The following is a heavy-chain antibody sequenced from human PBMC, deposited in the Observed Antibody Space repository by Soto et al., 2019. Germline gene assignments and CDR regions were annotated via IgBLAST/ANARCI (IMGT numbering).Heavy chain of an antibody. CDR2: IYYGGST. CDR3: AKNWNWGSLVH. CDR1: GDSISTDY. Sequence: SETLSLTCTVSGDSISTDYWSWIRQSPGKGLEWIGFIYYGGSTNYNPSLKSRFTISVDTPKNQFSLKLSSVTAADTVVYYCAKNWNWGSLVHWGQGTLVTVSS. V-gene: IGHV4-59*08. D-gene: IGHD7-27*01. J-gene: IGHJ4*02.